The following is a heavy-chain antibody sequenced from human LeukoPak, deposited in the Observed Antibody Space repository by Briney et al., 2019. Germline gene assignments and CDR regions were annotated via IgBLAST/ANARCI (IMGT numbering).Heavy chain of an antibody. CDR3: SLRFWFDP. CDR1: GFTFISYA. Sequence: GGSLRLSRAASGFTFISYAMHWVRQAPGKGLEWVAVISYDGSNKYYADSVKGRFTISRDNSKNTLYLQMNSLRAGDTAVYYCSLRFWFDPWGQGTLVTVSS. CDR2: ISYDGSNK. J-gene: IGHJ5*02. D-gene: IGHD4-17*01. V-gene: IGHV3-30-3*01.